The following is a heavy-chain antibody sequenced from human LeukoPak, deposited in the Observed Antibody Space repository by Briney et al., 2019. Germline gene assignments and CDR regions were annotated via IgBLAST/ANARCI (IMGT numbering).Heavy chain of an antibody. CDR2: ISGGGDIT. CDR1: GFNFANHA. CDR3: VREDTPATANY. Sequence: PGGSLRPSCAASGFNFANHAMSWVRQTPGKGLEWVSAISGGGDITYYADSVRGRFTISRDNSKDTLFLQMHSLRPGDTAVYYCVREDTPATANYWGQGTLVTISS. V-gene: IGHV3-23*01. J-gene: IGHJ4*02. D-gene: IGHD2-21*02.